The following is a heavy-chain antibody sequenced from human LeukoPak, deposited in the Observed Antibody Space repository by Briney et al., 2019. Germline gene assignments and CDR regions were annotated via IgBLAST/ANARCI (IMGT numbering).Heavy chain of an antibody. CDR2: IIAYNGDT. CDR1: GYTFTSYD. D-gene: IGHD2-15*01. V-gene: IGHV1-18*01. CDR3: ARDVYCRGGNCYYYFDY. J-gene: IGHJ4*02. Sequence: ASAKVSCKASGYTFTSYDIAWVRQAPGQGLEWMAWIIAYNGDTKYAQKLQGRVTMTTDTSTSTAYMELSSLNSDDTAVYYCARDVYCRGGNCYYYFDYWGQGTLVSVSS.